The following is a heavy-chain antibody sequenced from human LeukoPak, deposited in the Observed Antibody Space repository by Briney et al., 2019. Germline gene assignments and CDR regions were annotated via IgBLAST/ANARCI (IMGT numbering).Heavy chain of an antibody. V-gene: IGHV1-18*01. CDR1: GYMFSSYG. CDR2: ISPDNDNT. D-gene: IGHD3-16*01. CDR3: ARDHGGSWFDP. Sequence: ASVKVSCKASGYMFSSYGITWVRQAPGQRLEWMGRISPDNDNTEYAGKFQGRVTMTTDSSTNTAYMEMRSLKSDDTAMYYCARDHGGSWFDPWGQGTLVTVSS. J-gene: IGHJ5*02.